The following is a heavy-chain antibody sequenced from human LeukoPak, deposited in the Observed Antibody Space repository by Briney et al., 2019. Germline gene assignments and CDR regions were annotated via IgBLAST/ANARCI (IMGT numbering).Heavy chain of an antibody. CDR3: ARDRKSRDYYYYYYMDV. Sequence: SETLSLTCAVYGGSFSGYYWSWIRQPPGKGLEWIGEINHSGSTNYNPSLKSRVTISVDTSKNQFSLKLSSVTAADTAVYYCARDRKSRDYYYYYYMDVWGKGTTVTVSS. V-gene: IGHV4-34*01. CDR2: INHSGST. CDR1: GGSFSGYY. J-gene: IGHJ6*03.